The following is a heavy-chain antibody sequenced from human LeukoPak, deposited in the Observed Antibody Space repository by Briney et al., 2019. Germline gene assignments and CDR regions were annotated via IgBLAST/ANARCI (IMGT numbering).Heavy chain of an antibody. Sequence: ASVKVSCKASGYTFTGYYMHWARQAPGQGLEWMGWINPNSGGTNYAQKFQGRVTMTRDTSISTAYMELSRLRSDDTAVYYCARWRVPAAIEDYWGQGTLVTVSS. CDR3: ARWRVPAAIEDY. V-gene: IGHV1-2*02. CDR1: GYTFTGYY. CDR2: INPNSGGT. J-gene: IGHJ4*02. D-gene: IGHD2-2*02.